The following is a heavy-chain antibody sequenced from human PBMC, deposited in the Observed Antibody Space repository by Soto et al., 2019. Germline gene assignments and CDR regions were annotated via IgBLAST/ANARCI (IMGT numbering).Heavy chain of an antibody. V-gene: IGHV3-21*02. Sequence: ELQLVESGGGLVKPGGSLRLSCAASGFSFISYSMNWVRQAPGKGLEWVSSINEDSSYIYYAHSLRGRFTISRDNAKDSPYLQMNSLRAEDTALYYCARDFGWYFRSGYMDVWGDGATVTVSS. CDR3: ARDFGWYFRSGYMDV. CDR1: GFSFISYS. CDR2: INEDSSYI. J-gene: IGHJ6*03. D-gene: IGHD3-3*01.